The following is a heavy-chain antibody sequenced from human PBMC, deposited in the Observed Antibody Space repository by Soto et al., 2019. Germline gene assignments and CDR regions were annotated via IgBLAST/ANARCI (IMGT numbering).Heavy chain of an antibody. J-gene: IGHJ4*02. CDR1: GGSINSSSYY. CDR2: IYYNGNT. V-gene: IGHV4-39*01. D-gene: IGHD3-16*01. Sequence: QLRLQEAGPGLVKPSETLSLTCTVSGGSINSSSYYWGWIRQPPGKGPEWIGAIYYNGNTYYNPSLQSRVTMSVDTSKNQFSLKLSSATAADTAMYYCARQTGVFGHYFDYWGQGTLVTVSS. CDR3: ARQTGVFGHYFDY.